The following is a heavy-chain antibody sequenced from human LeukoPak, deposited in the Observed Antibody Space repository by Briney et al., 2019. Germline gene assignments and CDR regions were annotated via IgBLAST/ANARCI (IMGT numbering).Heavy chain of an antibody. Sequence: SETLSLTCIVSGGSISSYSWTWVRQSAGRGLEWLAYTSDGRRTNYNTSLKSRVPISVDTSTNQFSLKLTTVTAADTAVYYCASFGVTGNYYSSMDVWGEGTTVTVSS. D-gene: IGHD2-21*02. CDR2: TSDGRRT. J-gene: IGHJ6*03. CDR1: GGSISSYS. CDR3: ASFGVTGNYYSSMDV. V-gene: IGHV4-59*12.